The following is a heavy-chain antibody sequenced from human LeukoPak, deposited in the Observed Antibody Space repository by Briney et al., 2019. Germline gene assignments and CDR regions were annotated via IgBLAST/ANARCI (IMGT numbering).Heavy chain of an antibody. CDR3: ARDSITIFGVVSEEL. CDR1: GYTFTSYG. CDR2: ISAYNGNT. Sequence: GASVKVSCKASGYTFTSYGISWVRQAPGQGLEWMGWISAYNGNTNYAQKLQGRVTMTTDTSTSTVYMELSSLRSEDTAVYYCARDSITIFGVVSEELWGQGTLVTVSS. J-gene: IGHJ4*02. V-gene: IGHV1-18*01. D-gene: IGHD3-3*01.